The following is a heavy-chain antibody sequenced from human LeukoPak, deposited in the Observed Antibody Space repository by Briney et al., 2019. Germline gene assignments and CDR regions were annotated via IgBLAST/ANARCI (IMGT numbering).Heavy chain of an antibody. D-gene: IGHD4-17*01. CDR1: GGSITSSSYY. CDR2: VYYSGNT. V-gene: IGHV4-39*07. J-gene: IGHJ3*02. Sequence: SETLSLTCTVSGGSITSSSYYWGWIRQPPGKGLEWIGSVYYSGNTYYNSTLKSRVTISVDTSKNQFSLKLSSVTAADTAIYYCTREYGFMTTVFHAFDIWGQGTMVTVSS. CDR3: TREYGFMTTVFHAFDI.